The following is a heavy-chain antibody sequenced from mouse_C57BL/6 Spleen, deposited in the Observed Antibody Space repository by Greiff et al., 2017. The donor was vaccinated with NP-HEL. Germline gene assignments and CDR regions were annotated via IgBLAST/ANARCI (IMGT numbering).Heavy chain of an antibody. Sequence: VQLQQSGAELVKPGASVKMSCKASGYTFTTYPIEWMKQNHGKSLEWVGNFHPYNDDTKYNEKFKGKATLTVEKSSSTVYLELSRLTSDDSAVYYCARGGYGNSHWYFDVWGTGTTVTVSS. CDR3: ARGGYGNSHWYFDV. CDR1: GYTFTTYP. CDR2: FHPYNDDT. D-gene: IGHD2-1*01. V-gene: IGHV1-47*01. J-gene: IGHJ1*03.